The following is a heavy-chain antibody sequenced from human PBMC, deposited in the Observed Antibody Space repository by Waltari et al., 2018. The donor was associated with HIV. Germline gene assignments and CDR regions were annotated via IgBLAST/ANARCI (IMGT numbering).Heavy chain of an antibody. V-gene: IGHV4-38-2*02. Sequence: QVQLQESGPGLVKPSETLSLTCAVSGYSISSGYYWGCIRQPPGQGLEWIGSIYHSGSTYYNPSLKSRVTISVDTSKNQFSLKLSSVTAADTAVYYCAREPLGYCSSTSCAKHPYFDYWGQGTLVTVSS. D-gene: IGHD2-2*01. CDR1: GYSISSGYY. CDR2: IYHSGST. J-gene: IGHJ4*02. CDR3: AREPLGYCSSTSCAKHPYFDY.